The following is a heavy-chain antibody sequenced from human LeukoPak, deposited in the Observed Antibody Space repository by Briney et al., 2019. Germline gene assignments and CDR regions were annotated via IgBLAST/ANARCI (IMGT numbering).Heavy chain of an antibody. CDR1: GDSMSSYY. Sequence: SETLSLTCTVSGDSMSSYYWSWIRQPAGKGLEWIGYIYYSGSTYYNPSLKSRVTISVDTSKNQFSLKLSSVTAADTAVYYCARHYYDSSGYTYYFDYWGQGTLVTVSS. CDR2: IYYSGST. J-gene: IGHJ4*02. CDR3: ARHYYDSSGYTYYFDY. V-gene: IGHV4-59*06. D-gene: IGHD3-22*01.